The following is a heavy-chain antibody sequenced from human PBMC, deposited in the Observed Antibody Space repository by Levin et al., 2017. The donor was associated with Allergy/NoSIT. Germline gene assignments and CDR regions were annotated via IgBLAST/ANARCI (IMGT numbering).Heavy chain of an antibody. CDR3: ARGGPDIVATILYDYYMDV. Sequence: PGGSLRLSCAASGFTFSSYAMHWVRQAPGTGLEWVAVISYDGSNKYYADSVKGRFTISRDNSKNTLYLQMNSLRAEDTAVYYCARGGPDIVATILYDYYMDVWGKGTTVTVSS. D-gene: IGHD5-12*01. CDR2: ISYDGSNK. CDR1: GFTFSSYA. J-gene: IGHJ6*03. V-gene: IGHV3-30-3*01.